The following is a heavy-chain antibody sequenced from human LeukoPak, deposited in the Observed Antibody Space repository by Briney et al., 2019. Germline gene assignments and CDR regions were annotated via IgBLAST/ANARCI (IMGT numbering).Heavy chain of an antibody. Sequence: SETLSLTCTVSGGSISSYYWSWIRQPPGKGLEWSGYIYYSGSTNYNPSLTSRVPISVDTSKNQFSLKLSSVTAADTAVYYCARVSVTVIDYWGQGTLVTVSS. CDR3: ARVSVTVIDY. CDR2: IYYSGST. V-gene: IGHV4-59*01. J-gene: IGHJ4*02. D-gene: IGHD3-16*02. CDR1: GGSISSYY.